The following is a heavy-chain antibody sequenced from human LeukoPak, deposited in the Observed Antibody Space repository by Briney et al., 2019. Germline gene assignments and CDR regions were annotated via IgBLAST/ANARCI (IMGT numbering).Heavy chain of an antibody. CDR1: RGSISGSIRGYY. V-gene: IGHV4-61*08. D-gene: IGHD5-12*01. J-gene: IGHJ4*02. CDR2: ISSSGSV. Sequence: PSETLSLTCTVSRGSISGSIRGYYWSWLRQPPGKGLEWIGYISSSGSVNDNPSLRSRVTISVDTSKNQFFLSLSSVSAADTAVYYCARIPLGYSGAYYFDYWGQGTLVTVSP. CDR3: ARIPLGYSGAYYFDY.